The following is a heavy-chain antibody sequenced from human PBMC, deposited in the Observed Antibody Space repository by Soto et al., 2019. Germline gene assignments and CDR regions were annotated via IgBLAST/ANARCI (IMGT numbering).Heavy chain of an antibody. Sequence: EVQLVESGGGLVKPGGSLRLSCAASGFIFSNAWINWVRQAPGKGLEWVGRINSNSAGGTTDYAAPVKGRLTISRDDSKNTLYLQMNSLKIEDTALYYCATDDWGSMDVWGQGTTVTVSS. CDR2: INSNSAGGTT. D-gene: IGHD7-27*01. CDR3: ATDDWGSMDV. V-gene: IGHV3-15*07. CDR1: GFIFSNAW. J-gene: IGHJ6*02.